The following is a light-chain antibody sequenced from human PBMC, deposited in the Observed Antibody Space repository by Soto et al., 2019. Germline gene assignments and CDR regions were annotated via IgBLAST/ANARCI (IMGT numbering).Light chain of an antibody. V-gene: IGKV3-20*01. CDR1: QSVSSSY. J-gene: IGKJ4*01. Sequence: EIVLTQSPGTLSLSPGERATLSCRASQSVSSSYLAWYQQKPGQAPRLLIYGASTRAAGIPDRFSGSGSGTEFTLTISSLQSEDFALYFCQQYDNSPPLTFGGGTKVDIK. CDR3: QQYDNSPPLT. CDR2: GAS.